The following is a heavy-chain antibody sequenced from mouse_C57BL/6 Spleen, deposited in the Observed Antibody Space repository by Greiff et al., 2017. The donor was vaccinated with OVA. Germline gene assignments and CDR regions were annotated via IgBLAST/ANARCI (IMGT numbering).Heavy chain of an antibody. CDR2: IDPETGGT. CDR1: GYTFTDYE. Sequence: VQLQQSGAELVRPGASVTLSCKASGYTFTDYEMHWVKQTPVHGLEWIGAIDPETGGTAYNQKFKGKAILTADKSSSTAYMELRSLTSEDSAVYYCTSRYYDYGGFAYWGQGTLVTVSA. CDR3: TSRYYDYGGFAY. J-gene: IGHJ3*01. D-gene: IGHD2-4*01. V-gene: IGHV1-15*01.